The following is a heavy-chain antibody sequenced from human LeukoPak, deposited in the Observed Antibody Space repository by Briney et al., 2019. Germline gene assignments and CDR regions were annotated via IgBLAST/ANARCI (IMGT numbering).Heavy chain of an antibody. V-gene: IGHV3-21*01. J-gene: IGHJ4*02. CDR1: GFTFSSYS. CDR3: ARGGYCSSTSCSVAYFDY. D-gene: IGHD2-2*01. CDR2: ISSSSSYI. Sequence: GGSLRLSCAASGFTFSSYSMNWVRQAPGKGLQGVSSISSSSSYIYYADSVKGRFTISGDNAKNSLYLQMNSLRAEDTAVYYCARGGYCSSTSCSVAYFDYWGQGTLVTVSS.